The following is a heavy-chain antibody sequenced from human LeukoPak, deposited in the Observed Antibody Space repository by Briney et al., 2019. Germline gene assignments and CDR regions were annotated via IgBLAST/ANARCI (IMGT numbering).Heavy chain of an antibody. CDR1: GFNFNRYA. CDR3: AKLGGQEIYNYYVGV. J-gene: IGHJ6*03. D-gene: IGHD3-16*01. CDR2: IIDNGDTT. V-gene: IGHV3-23*01. Sequence: GGSLRLSCAASGFNFNRYAMSWVRQAPGMGLEWVSGIIDNGDTTYHANSVKGRFTISRDNSKNTLYLQMHSLRAEDTAVYYCAKLGGQEIYNYYVGVWGKGTTVAVSS.